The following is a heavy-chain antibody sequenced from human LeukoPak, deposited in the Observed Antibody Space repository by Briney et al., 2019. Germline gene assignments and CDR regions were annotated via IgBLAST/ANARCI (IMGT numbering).Heavy chain of an antibody. CDR3: AREGFYDYWRNSYTGNWLDP. D-gene: IGHD3-3*01. CDR1: GYKFTTAG. V-gene: IGHV1-18*01. CDR2: ISASNGAT. Sequence: ASVKVSCKASGYKFTTAGISWVRQAPGRGLEWMGWISASNGATKYSQKFQGRITMTTDTMTTAHMELRSLRSDDTAIYYCAREGFYDYWRNSYTGNWLDPWGQGTPVTVSS. J-gene: IGHJ5*02.